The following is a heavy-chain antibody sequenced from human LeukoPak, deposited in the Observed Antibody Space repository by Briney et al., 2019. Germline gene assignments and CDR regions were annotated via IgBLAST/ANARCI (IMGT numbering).Heavy chain of an antibody. D-gene: IGHD6-19*01. V-gene: IGHV3-7*01. CDR2: IKQDGSGK. CDR3: ATEASSGLED. J-gene: IGHJ4*02. Sequence: ETLSLTCTVSGGSISSSDYYWGWIRQPPGKGLEWVANIKQDGSGKYYLDSVKGRFTISRDNAENSLYLQMNSLRAEDTAVYYCATEASSGLEDWGQGILVTVSS. CDR1: GGSISSSDYY.